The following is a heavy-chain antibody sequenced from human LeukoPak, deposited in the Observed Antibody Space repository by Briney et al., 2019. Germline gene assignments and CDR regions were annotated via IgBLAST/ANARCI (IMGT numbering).Heavy chain of an antibody. CDR1: GDSISDDSINKNNW. CDR3: ARVLYSSSFSGVGREDAFDI. CDR2: VSLDGIT. D-gene: IGHD6-13*01. Sequence: SETLSLTCVFSGDSISDDSINKNNWLNWVRQAPGKGLEWIGDVSLDGITNYNPSLLGRVTISLDKSAKQVSLRLTSVTAADTAVYYCARVLYSSSFSGVGREDAFDIWGQGTMVTVSS. J-gene: IGHJ3*02. V-gene: IGHV4-4*02.